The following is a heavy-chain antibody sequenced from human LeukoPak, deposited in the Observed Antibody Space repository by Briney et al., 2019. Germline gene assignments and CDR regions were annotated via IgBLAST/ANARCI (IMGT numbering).Heavy chain of an antibody. J-gene: IGHJ6*03. CDR2: IYPGDSDT. CDR1: GYRFTNYW. CDR3: ARTAGPNYYDYYMDV. Sequence: GESLKISXKGSGYRFTNYWIGWVRQMPGKGLEWKGIIYPGDSDTRYSPSFQGQVTISADKSVSTAYLQWSSLKASDIAMYYCARTAGPNYYDYYMDVWGKGTTVTVSS. V-gene: IGHV5-51*01.